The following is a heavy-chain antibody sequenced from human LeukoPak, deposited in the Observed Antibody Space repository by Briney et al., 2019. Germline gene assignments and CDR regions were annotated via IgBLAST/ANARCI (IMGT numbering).Heavy chain of an antibody. Sequence: SETLSLTCTVSGGSISSYYWSWIRQPPGKGLEWIGYIYYSGTTNYNPSLKSRVTISVDTSKNQFSLRLNSVTAADTAVYYCARGVYIAAAQYGYWGQGTLVTVSS. CDR2: IYYSGTT. D-gene: IGHD6-13*01. V-gene: IGHV4-59*01. J-gene: IGHJ4*02. CDR1: GGSISSYY. CDR3: ARGVYIAAAQYGY.